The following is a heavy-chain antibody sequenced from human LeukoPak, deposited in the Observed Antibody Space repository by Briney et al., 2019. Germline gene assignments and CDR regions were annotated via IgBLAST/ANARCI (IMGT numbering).Heavy chain of an antibody. CDR3: ARQRFIMSWYEGHFFDF. CDR1: GGSISSSNYY. D-gene: IGHD6-13*01. J-gene: IGHJ4*02. Sequence: SETLSLTCTVSGGSISSSNYYWGWIRQPPGKGLEWIGSIYYSGNTYYNPSLKSRVTISVDTSKNQFSLKLSSVTAADTAVYYCARQRFIMSWYEGHFFDFWGQGTLVAVSS. V-gene: IGHV4-39*07. CDR2: IYYSGNT.